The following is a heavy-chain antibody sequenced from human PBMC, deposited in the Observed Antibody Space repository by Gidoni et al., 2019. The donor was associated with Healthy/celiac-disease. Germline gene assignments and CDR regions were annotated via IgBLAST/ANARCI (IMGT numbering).Heavy chain of an antibody. Sequence: EVQLLESGGGLVQPGGSLSLSCAASGSTFSSYAMSWVRQAPGQGLAWVSAISGSGGSTYYADSVKGRFTISRDNSKNTLYLQMNSLRAEDTAVYYCAKRGGGCSGGSCYPHLKSVWGQGTLVTVSS. D-gene: IGHD2-15*01. CDR3: AKRGGGCSGGSCYPHLKSV. V-gene: IGHV3-23*01. CDR2: ISGSGGST. J-gene: IGHJ4*02. CDR1: GSTFSSYA.